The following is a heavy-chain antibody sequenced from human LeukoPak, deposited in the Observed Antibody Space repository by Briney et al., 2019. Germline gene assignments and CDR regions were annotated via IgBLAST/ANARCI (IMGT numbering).Heavy chain of an antibody. CDR3: ARVPVTNRCSGGSCLISY. Sequence: GASVKVSCKASGYTFTGYYMHWVRQAPGQGLEWMGWINPNSGGTNYAQKFQGRVTMTRDTSISTAYMELSRLRSDDTAVYYCARVPVTNRCSGGSCLISYWGQGTLVTVSS. J-gene: IGHJ4*02. CDR2: INPNSGGT. CDR1: GYTFTGYY. V-gene: IGHV1-2*02. D-gene: IGHD2-15*01.